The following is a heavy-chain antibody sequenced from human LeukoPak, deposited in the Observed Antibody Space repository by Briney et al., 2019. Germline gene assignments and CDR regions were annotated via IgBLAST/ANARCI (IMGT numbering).Heavy chain of an antibody. D-gene: IGHD2-15*01. CDR1: GGSISSGGYY. CDR3: ARALGYCSGGSCPHYYYYGMDV. V-gene: IGHV4-31*03. J-gene: IGHJ6*02. CDR2: IYYSGST. Sequence: RSSETLSLTCTVSGGSISSGGYYWSWIRQHPGKGLEWIGYIYYSGSTYYNPSLKSRVTISVDTSKNQFSLKLSSVTAADTAVYYCARALGYCSGGSCPHYYYYGMDVWGQGTTVTVSS.